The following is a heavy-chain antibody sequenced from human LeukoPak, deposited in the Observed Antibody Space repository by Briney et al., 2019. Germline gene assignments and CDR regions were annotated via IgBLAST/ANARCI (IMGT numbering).Heavy chain of an antibody. D-gene: IGHD5-24*01. J-gene: IGHJ4*02. CDR1: GFTISRYD. V-gene: IGHV3-13*01. Sequence: GGSLRLSCAASGFTISRYDIHWVRQVTGKGLEWVSFLSTTGDTYYQDSMKGRFTISRDTVRNSVYLQMNSLRAEDTAVYYCARGAGYNYPYSFDSGGQETLVTVSS. CDR3: ARGAGYNYPYSFDS. CDR2: LSTTGDT.